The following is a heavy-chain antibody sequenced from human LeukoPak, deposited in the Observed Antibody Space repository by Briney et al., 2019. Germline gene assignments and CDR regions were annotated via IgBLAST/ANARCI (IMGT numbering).Heavy chain of an antibody. J-gene: IGHJ3*02. CDR2: IYPGDSDA. CDR1: GYSFTGYW. D-gene: IGHD3-22*01. CDR3: ARLRGDSSGYDAFDI. V-gene: IGHV5-51*01. Sequence: GESLKISCKGSGYSFTGYWIGWVRQMPEKGLEWMGIIYPGDSDAQYSPAFQGHVTFSADKSISTAYLQWSGLRASDTAMYYCARLRGDSSGYDAFDIWGQGTMVTVSS.